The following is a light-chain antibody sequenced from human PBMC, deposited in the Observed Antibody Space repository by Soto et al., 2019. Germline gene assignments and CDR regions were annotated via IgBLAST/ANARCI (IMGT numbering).Light chain of an antibody. V-gene: IGKV3-15*01. J-gene: IGKJ1*01. CDR3: QQYKSYPWT. CDR2: GAS. CDR1: QSFFTY. Sequence: EIVLTQSPATLSLSPGERATLSCRASQSFFTYLAWYQQKPGQAPRLLIYGASTRATGIPARFSGSGSGTEFTLTINSLQPDDSATYYCQQYKSYPWTFGQGTKVDIK.